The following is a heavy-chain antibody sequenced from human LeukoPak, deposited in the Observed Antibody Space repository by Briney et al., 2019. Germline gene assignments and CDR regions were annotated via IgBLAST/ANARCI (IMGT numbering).Heavy chain of an antibody. CDR3: AKLSGEMATSNDY. J-gene: IGHJ4*02. D-gene: IGHD5-24*01. CDR2: FDPEDGET. V-gene: IGHV1-24*01. CDR1: GYTLTELS. Sequence: AASVKVSCKVSGYTLTELSMHWVRQAPGKGLEWMGGFDPEDGETIYAQKFQGRVTMTEDTSTDTAYMELSSLRSEDTAVYYCAKLSGEMATSNDYWGQGTLVTVSS.